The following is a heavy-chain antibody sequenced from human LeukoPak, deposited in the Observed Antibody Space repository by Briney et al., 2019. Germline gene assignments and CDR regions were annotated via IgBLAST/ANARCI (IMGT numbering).Heavy chain of an antibody. CDR3: AKGYGSGSYKYYFDY. Sequence: PGGSLRLSCAASGLTLSSYAMSWVRQAPGKGLKWVSVISASGGNTYYADSVKGRFTISRDISKNTLYLQMSSLRAEDTAVYYCAKGYGSGSYKYYFDYWGQGTLVTVSS. D-gene: IGHD3-10*01. CDR1: GLTLSSYA. J-gene: IGHJ4*02. CDR2: ISASGGNT. V-gene: IGHV3-23*01.